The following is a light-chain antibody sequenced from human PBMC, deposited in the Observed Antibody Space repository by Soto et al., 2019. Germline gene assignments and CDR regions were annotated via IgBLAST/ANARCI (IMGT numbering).Light chain of an antibody. Sequence: DIQMTQSPSTLSGSVGDRVTITCRASQTISSWLAWYQQKAGQAPHLLIYKASNLEVGVPSRFSGSGSGTEFTLTISSLQPDDFATYYCQQYNSYSLTFGGGTKVDIK. CDR3: QQYNSYSLT. CDR1: QTISSW. CDR2: KAS. J-gene: IGKJ4*01. V-gene: IGKV1-5*03.